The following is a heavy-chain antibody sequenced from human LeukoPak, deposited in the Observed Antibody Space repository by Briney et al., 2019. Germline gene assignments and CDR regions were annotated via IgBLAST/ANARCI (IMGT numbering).Heavy chain of an antibody. Sequence: ASVKVSCKASGYTFTSYGISWVRQAPGQGLEWMGWINPNSGGTNYAQKFQGRVTMTRDTSISTAYMELSRLRSDDTAVYYCAREKSGGVYFDYWGQGTLVTVSS. V-gene: IGHV1-2*02. CDR2: INPNSGGT. D-gene: IGHD4-23*01. J-gene: IGHJ4*02. CDR3: AREKSGGVYFDY. CDR1: GYTFTSYG.